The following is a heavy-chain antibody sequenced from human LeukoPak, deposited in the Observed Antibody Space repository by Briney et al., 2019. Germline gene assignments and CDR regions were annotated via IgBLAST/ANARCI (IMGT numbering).Heavy chain of an antibody. CDR1: GFTFSDYY. Sequence: GGSLRLSCAASGFTFSDYYMSWIRQAPGKGLEWVSYISSSGSTIYYADSVKGRFTISRDNAKNSLYLQMNSLRAEDTAVYYCAKHRRSTLVTAYFDSWGQGTLVTVSS. CDR3: AKHRRSTLVTAYFDS. J-gene: IGHJ4*02. CDR2: ISSSGSTI. D-gene: IGHD2-21*02. V-gene: IGHV3-11*01.